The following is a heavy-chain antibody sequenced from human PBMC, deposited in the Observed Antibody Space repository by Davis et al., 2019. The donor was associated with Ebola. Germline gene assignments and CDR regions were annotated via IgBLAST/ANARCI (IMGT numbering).Heavy chain of an antibody. V-gene: IGHV4-38-2*02. CDR3: ARDGEQLDPYYMDV. CDR2: IYHSGST. D-gene: IGHD6-13*01. J-gene: IGHJ6*03. Sequence: PSETLSLTCTVSGYSISSGYYWGWIRQPPGKGLEWIGSIYHSGSTYYNPSLKSRVTISVDTSKNQFSLKLSSVTAADTAVYYCARDGEQLDPYYMDVWGKGTTVTVSS. CDR1: GYSISSGYY.